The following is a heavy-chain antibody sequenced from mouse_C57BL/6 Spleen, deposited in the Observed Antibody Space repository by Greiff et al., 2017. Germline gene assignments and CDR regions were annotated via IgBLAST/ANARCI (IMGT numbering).Heavy chain of an antibody. CDR1: GFTFSSYA. CDR2: ISDGGSYT. J-gene: IGHJ3*01. V-gene: IGHV5-4*01. Sequence: EVKLVESGGGLVKPGGSLKLSCAASGFTFSSYAMSWVRKTPEKRLEWVATISDGGSYTYYPDNVKGRFTISRDNAKNNLYLQMSHLKSEDTAMYYCARDDYGGAWFAYWGQGTLVTVSA. CDR3: ARDDYGGAWFAY. D-gene: IGHD2-4*01.